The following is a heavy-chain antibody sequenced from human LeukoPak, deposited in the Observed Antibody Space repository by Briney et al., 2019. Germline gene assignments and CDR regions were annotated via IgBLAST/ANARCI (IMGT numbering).Heavy chain of an antibody. J-gene: IGHJ4*02. CDR2: ISAYNGNT. CDR1: GYTFTSYG. Sequence: ASVKVSCKASGYTFTSYGISWVRQAPGQGLEWMGWISAYNGNTNYAQKLQGRVTMTTDTSTSTAYMELRSLRSDDTAVYYCARVARRYSGSYSGYWGQGTLVTVSS. D-gene: IGHD1-26*01. V-gene: IGHV1-18*01. CDR3: ARVARRYSGSYSGY.